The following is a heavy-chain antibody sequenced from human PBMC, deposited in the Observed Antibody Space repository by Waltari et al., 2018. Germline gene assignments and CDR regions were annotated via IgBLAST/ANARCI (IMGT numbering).Heavy chain of an antibody. CDR3: AREIRGTGYFPDAFDI. D-gene: IGHD3-9*01. V-gene: IGHV3-48*01. J-gene: IGHJ3*02. CDR2: ISSTGTTI. Sequence: EVQLVESGGGLVQPGGSLRLSCAASGLFFGTYSMNWVRQAPGKGLEWVAYISSTGTTIYYTDSVQGRFTISRTNAQNSLYLQMNSLRAEDTAVYYCAREIRGTGYFPDAFDIWGQGTMVTVSS. CDR1: GLFFGTYS.